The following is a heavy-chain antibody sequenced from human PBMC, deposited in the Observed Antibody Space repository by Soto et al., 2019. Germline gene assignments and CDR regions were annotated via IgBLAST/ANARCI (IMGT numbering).Heavy chain of an antibody. CDR2: FDPEDGET. CDR1: GYTLTELS. J-gene: IGHJ6*02. CDR3: ATVRIVVVITTGYYGMDV. V-gene: IGHV1-24*01. Sequence: GASVKVSCKVSGYTLTELSMHWVRQAPGKGLEWMGGFDPEDGETIYAQKFQGRVTMTEDTSTDTAYMELSSLRSEDTAVYYCATVRIVVVITTGYYGMDVWGQGTTVTVSS. D-gene: IGHD3-22*01.